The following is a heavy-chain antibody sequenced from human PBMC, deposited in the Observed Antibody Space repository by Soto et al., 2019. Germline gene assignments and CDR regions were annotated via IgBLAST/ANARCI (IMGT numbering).Heavy chain of an antibody. CDR3: AKGSGSYYYGMDV. CDR2: ISYDGSNK. V-gene: IGHV3-30*18. J-gene: IGHJ6*02. D-gene: IGHD1-26*01. CDR1: GFTFSSYG. Sequence: SLRLSCAASGFTFSSYGMHWVRQAPGKGLEWVAVISYDGSNKYYADSVKGRFTISRDNSKNTLYLQMNSLRAEDTAVYYCAKGSGSYYYGMDVWGQGTTVTVSS.